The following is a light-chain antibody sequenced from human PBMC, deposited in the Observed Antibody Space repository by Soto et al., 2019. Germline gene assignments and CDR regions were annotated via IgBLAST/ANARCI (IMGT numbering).Light chain of an antibody. J-gene: IGLJ1*01. CDR3: GTWDSSLSAPYV. V-gene: IGLV1-51*02. CDR2: ENN. CDR1: SSNIGNNY. Sequence: QSVLTRPPSVSAAPGQKVTISCSGSSSNIGNNYVSWYQQLLGTAPKLLIFENNKRPSGIPDRFSGSKSGTSATLGITGLQTGDEANYYCGTWDSSLSAPYVFGTGTKVTVL.